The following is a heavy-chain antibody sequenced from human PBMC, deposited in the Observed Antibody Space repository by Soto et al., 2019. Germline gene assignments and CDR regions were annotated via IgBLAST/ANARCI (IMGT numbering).Heavy chain of an antibody. V-gene: IGHV1-18*01. D-gene: IGHD3-10*01. CDR1: GYTFSSYT. CDR2: ISPDDGNT. CDR3: ARVEAPFGESLH. J-gene: IGHJ4*02. Sequence: ASVKVSCKTSGYTFSSYTIAWVRQAPGQGLEWLGWISPDDGNTEYDQKFQGRVTMTADTLTNNAYMELRSLKYDDTAVYYCARVEAPFGESLHWGQGTPVTVSS.